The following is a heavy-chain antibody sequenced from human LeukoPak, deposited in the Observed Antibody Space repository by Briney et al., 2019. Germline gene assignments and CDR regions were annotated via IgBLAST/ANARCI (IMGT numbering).Heavy chain of an antibody. CDR2: ISSSGGTI. D-gene: IGHD6-19*01. CDR3: ARAADSSGWLVGY. V-gene: IGHV3-48*03. CDR1: GFTFSSYQ. Sequence: GGSLRLSCAASGFTFSSYQMIWVRQAPGKGLEWVSYISSSGGTIYQADSVKGRFTISRGNAKNSLYLQMNSLRAEDTAVYYCARAADSSGWLVGYWGQGALVTVSS. J-gene: IGHJ4*02.